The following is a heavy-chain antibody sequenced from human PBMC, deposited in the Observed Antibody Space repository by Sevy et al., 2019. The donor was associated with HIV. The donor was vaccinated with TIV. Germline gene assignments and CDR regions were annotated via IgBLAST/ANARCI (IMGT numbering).Heavy chain of an antibody. D-gene: IGHD4-17*01. CDR1: GFTFSSYS. CDR2: ISSSSSYI. V-gene: IGHV3-21*01. CDR3: ARDHPGPTVAKRKSYYYYGMDV. Sequence: GGSLRLSCAASGFTFSSYSMNWVRQAPGKGLEWVSSISSSSSYIYYADSVKGRFTISRDNAKNSLYLQMNSLRAEDTAGYYCARDHPGPTVAKRKSYYYYGMDVWGQGTTVTVSS. J-gene: IGHJ6*02.